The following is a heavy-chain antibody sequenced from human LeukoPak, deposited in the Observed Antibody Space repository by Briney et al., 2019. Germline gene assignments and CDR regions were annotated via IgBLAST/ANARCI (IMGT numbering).Heavy chain of an antibody. D-gene: IGHD6-13*01. Sequence: PGGSLRLSCAASGFTFSSYGMHWVRQAPGKGLEWVAFIRYDGSNKYYADSVKGRFTISRDNSKNTLYLQMNSLRAEDTAVYYCAKGHTYSSKILDYWGQGTLVTVSS. CDR1: GFTFSSYG. CDR2: IRYDGSNK. CDR3: AKGHTYSSKILDY. J-gene: IGHJ4*02. V-gene: IGHV3-30*02.